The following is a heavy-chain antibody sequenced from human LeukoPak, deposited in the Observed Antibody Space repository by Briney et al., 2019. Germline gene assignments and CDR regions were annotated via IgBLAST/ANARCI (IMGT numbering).Heavy chain of an antibody. J-gene: IGHJ6*02. CDR2: ISGSGGST. D-gene: IGHD3-10*01. CDR3: AKDRGRGVTYYYGMDV. V-gene: IGHV3-23*01. Sequence: PGGSLRLSCAASGFTFSSYAMSWVRQAPGKGLEWVSAISGSGGSTYYADSVKGRFTISRDNSKNTLYLQMNSLRAEDTAVYYCAKDRGRGVTYYYGMDVWGQGTTVTVSS. CDR1: GFTFSSYA.